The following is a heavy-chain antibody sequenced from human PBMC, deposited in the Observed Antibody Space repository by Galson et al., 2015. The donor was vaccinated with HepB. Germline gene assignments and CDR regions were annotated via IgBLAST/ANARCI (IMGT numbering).Heavy chain of an antibody. J-gene: IGHJ4*02. CDR1: GFTFSSYG. CDR3: AKDLDHLDYGGNWGDEFDY. D-gene: IGHD4-23*01. V-gene: IGHV3-30*02. Sequence: SLRLSCAASGFTFSSYGMHWVRQAPGKGLEWVAFIRYDGSNKYYADSVKGRFTISRDNSKNTLYLQMNSLRAEDTAVYYCAKDLDHLDYGGNWGDEFDYWGQGTLVTVSS. CDR2: IRYDGSNK.